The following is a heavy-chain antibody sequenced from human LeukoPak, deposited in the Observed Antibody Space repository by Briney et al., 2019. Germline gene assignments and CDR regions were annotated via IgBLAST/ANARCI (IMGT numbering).Heavy chain of an antibody. CDR2: ISWNSGSI. Sequence: PGRSLRLSCAASGFTFDDYAMHWVRQAPGKGLEWVSGISWNSGSIGYADSVKGRFTISRDNAKNSLYLQMNSLRAEDMALYYCAKGGAYCSSTSCPVRANFDYWGQGTLVTVSS. J-gene: IGHJ4*02. CDR1: GFTFDDYA. CDR3: AKGGAYCSSTSCPVRANFDY. V-gene: IGHV3-9*03. D-gene: IGHD2-2*01.